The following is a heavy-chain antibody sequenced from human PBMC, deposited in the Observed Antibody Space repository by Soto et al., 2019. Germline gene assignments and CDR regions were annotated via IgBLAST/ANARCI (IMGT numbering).Heavy chain of an antibody. V-gene: IGHV3-30*14. CDR3: ARSSVHIAAAGRLDL. J-gene: IGHJ5*02. D-gene: IGHD6-13*01. CDR1: GFAFRSHA. Sequence: GGSLRLSCTASGFAFRSHAMQWVRQAPGKGLEWVAVISSDGATKYVADSLKGRFTISRDNFESTMSLQMNNLRPEDTALYYCARSSVHIAAAGRLDLWGPGTLVTVSS. CDR2: ISSDGATK.